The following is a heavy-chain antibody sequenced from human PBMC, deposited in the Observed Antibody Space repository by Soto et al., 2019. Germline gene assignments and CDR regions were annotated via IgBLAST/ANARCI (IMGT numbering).Heavy chain of an antibody. CDR2: ISGSGGST. CDR1: GFTFSSYA. Sequence: PGGSLRLSCAASGFTFSSYAMSWVRQAPGKGLEWVSAISGSGGSTYYADSVKGRFTISRDNSKNTLYLQMNSLRAEDTAVYYCAKDPRRWQLLAGAFDYYYGMDVWGQGTTVTVSS. D-gene: IGHD2-15*01. CDR3: AKDPRRWQLLAGAFDYYYGMDV. V-gene: IGHV3-23*01. J-gene: IGHJ6*02.